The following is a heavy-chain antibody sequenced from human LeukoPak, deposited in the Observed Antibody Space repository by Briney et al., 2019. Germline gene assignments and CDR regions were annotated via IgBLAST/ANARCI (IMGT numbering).Heavy chain of an antibody. J-gene: IGHJ4*02. V-gene: IGHV3-9*01. Sequence: GRSLRVSCAASGFTFDDYAMHWVRQAPGKGLEWVSGISWNSGSIGYADSVKGRFTISRDNAKNSLYLQMNSLRAEDTALYYCAKDDDYVWGSYFDYWGQGTLVTVSS. CDR3: AKDDDYVWGSYFDY. CDR2: ISWNSGSI. D-gene: IGHD3-16*01. CDR1: GFTFDDYA.